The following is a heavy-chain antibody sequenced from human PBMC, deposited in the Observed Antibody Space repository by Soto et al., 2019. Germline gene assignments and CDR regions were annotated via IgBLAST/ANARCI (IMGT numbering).Heavy chain of an antibody. CDR2: ISSSSSYI. Sequence: EVQLVESGGGLVKPGGYLRLSCAASGFTFSSYSMNWVRQAPGKGLEWVSSISSSSSYIYYADSVKGRFTISRDNAKNSLYLQMNSLRAEDTAVYYCARDRIPAAEFDYWGQGTLVTVSS. J-gene: IGHJ4*02. V-gene: IGHV3-21*01. D-gene: IGHD2-2*01. CDR1: GFTFSSYS. CDR3: ARDRIPAAEFDY.